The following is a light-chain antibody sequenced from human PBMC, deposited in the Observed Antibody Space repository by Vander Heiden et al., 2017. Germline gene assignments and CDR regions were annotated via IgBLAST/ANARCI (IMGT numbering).Light chain of an antibody. CDR1: QDINNY. V-gene: IGKV1-33*01. Sequence: DIQMTQSPSSLSASVGDRVTITCQASQDINNYLNWYQRKPGKAPKLLIYDVSILETGVPSRFSGSRSGADFTLTISGLQPEDIATYYCQHYDDLPYTFGQGTKLDIK. CDR2: DVS. CDR3: QHYDDLPYT. J-gene: IGKJ2*01.